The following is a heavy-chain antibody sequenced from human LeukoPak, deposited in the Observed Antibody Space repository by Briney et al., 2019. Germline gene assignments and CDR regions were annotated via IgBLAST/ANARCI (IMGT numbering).Heavy chain of an antibody. CDR2: ISWNSGSI. V-gene: IGHV3-9*01. Sequence: PGRSLRLSCAASGFKFDDNAMHWVRQAPGKGLEWVSGISWNSGSIGYADSVKGRFTISRDNAKNSLFLQMNSLRAEDTAVYYCAKDLRAWYYDPNGNYFSYGMDVWGQGTTVAVSS. CDR3: AKDLRAWYYDPNGNYFSYGMDV. D-gene: IGHD3-16*01. CDR1: GFKFDDNA. J-gene: IGHJ6*02.